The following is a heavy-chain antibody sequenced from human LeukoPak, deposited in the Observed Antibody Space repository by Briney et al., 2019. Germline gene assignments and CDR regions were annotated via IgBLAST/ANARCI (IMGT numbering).Heavy chain of an antibody. V-gene: IGHV4-39*01. J-gene: IGHJ4*02. CDR3: ARLGAGPTYYDFWSGYSSFYSDY. Sequence: SETLSLTCTVSGGSTSSSNYYWGWIRQPPGKGLEWIGGIHYSGNTYYNPSLKSRVTISVDTSKNQFSLKLSSVTAAGTAVYYCARLGAGPTYYDFWSGYSSFYSDYWGQGTLVTVSS. CDR2: IHYSGNT. CDR1: GGSTSSSNYY. D-gene: IGHD3-3*01.